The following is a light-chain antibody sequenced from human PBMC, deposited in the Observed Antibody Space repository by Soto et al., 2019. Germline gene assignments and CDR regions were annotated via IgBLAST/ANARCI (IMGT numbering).Light chain of an antibody. J-gene: IGKJ2*01. CDR3: QLYNTYSPT. Sequence: DIQMTQSPSTLSASVGDRVTITCRASQSIGTWLAWYQERPGKATKLLIYKASTLERGVPSRFSGSGSGTEFTLTISRLQPDDFATYYCQLYNTYSPTLGQGTKLEI. CDR2: KAS. V-gene: IGKV1-5*03. CDR1: QSIGTW.